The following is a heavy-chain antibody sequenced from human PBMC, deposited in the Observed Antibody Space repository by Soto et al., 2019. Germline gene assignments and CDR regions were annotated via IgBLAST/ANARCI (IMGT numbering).Heavy chain of an antibody. CDR2: IKSKTDGGTT. V-gene: IGHV3-15*07. D-gene: IGHD3-3*01. Sequence: EVQLVESGGGLVKPGGSLRLSCAASGFTFSNAWMNWVRQAPGKGLEWVGRIKSKTDGGTTDYAAPVKGRFTISRDDSKNTLYLQMNSLKTEHTAVYYCTTDPGDWVRFLTTFDPWGQGTLVTVSS. CDR1: GFTFSNAW. J-gene: IGHJ5*02. CDR3: TTDPGDWVRFLTTFDP.